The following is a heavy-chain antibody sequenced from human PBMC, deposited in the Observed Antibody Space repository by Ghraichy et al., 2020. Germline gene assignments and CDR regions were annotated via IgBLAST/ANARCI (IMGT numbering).Heavy chain of an antibody. CDR1: GGTFSSYA. D-gene: IGHD3-22*01. CDR3: ARDSLTYYYDSTPNWFDP. J-gene: IGHJ5*02. CDR2: IIPIFGTA. Sequence: SVKVSCKASGGTFSSYAISWVRQAPGQGLEWMGGIIPIFGTANYAQKFQGRVTITADESTSTAYMELSSLRSEDTAVYYCARDSLTYYYDSTPNWFDPWGQGTLVTVSS. V-gene: IGHV1-69*13.